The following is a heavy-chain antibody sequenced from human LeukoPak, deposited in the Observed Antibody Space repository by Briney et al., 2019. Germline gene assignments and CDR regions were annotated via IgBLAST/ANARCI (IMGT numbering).Heavy chain of an antibody. CDR3: GRVDYYDRSGYFDY. V-gene: IGHV5-51*01. Sequence: GESLKISCEGSGYSFSNYWLGWVRQMPGKGLEWMGIIYPGDSDTRYSPSFQGQVTISADKSISTAYLQWSSLKASDTAMYYCGRVDYYDRSGYFDYGGKGTKVTVSS. J-gene: IGHJ4*02. CDR1: GYSFSNYW. D-gene: IGHD3-22*01. CDR2: IYPGDSDT.